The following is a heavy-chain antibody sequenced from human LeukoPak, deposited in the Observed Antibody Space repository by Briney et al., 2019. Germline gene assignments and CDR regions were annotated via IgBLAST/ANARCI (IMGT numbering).Heavy chain of an antibody. V-gene: IGHV4-4*07. CDR2: IYTSGST. Sequence: PSETLSLTCTVSGGSISSYYWSWIRQPAGKGLEWIGRIYTSGSTNYNPSLKSRVTMSVDTSKNQFSLKLSSVTAADTAVYYCARDGIEDYYYYYGMDVWGQGTTVTVSS. D-gene: IGHD1-26*01. CDR3: ARDGIEDYYYYYGMDV. CDR1: GGSISSYY. J-gene: IGHJ6*02.